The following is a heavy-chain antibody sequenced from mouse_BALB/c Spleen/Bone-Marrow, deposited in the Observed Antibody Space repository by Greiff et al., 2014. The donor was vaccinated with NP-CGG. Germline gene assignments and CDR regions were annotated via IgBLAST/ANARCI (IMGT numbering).Heavy chain of an antibody. CDR1: GFAFSSYD. J-gene: IGHJ2*02. D-gene: IGHD1-1*01. CDR3: AREVLRYYFDY. V-gene: IGHV5-12-1*01. Sequence: EVQLVESGGGLVKPGGSLKLSCAASGFAFSSYDMPWVRQTPEKRLEWVAYISSGGGSTYYPDTVKGRFTISRDNAKNTLYLQMSSLKSEDTAMYYCAREVLRYYFDYWGQGTSLTVSS. CDR2: ISSGGGST.